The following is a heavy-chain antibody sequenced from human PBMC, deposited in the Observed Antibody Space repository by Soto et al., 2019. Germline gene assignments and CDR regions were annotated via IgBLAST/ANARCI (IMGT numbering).Heavy chain of an antibody. CDR2: IYPGDSDT. CDR1: GYSFTSYW. D-gene: IGHD3-3*01. CDR3: ARYRESYDFSTGPPGYGMDV. V-gene: IGHV5-51*01. J-gene: IGHJ6*02. Sequence: GESLKISCKGSGYSFTSYWIGWVRQMPGKGLEWMGIIYPGDSDTRYSPSFQGLVTISADKSISTSYLQWSSLKASDTAMYYCARYRESYDFSTGPPGYGMDVWGQGTPVTVSS.